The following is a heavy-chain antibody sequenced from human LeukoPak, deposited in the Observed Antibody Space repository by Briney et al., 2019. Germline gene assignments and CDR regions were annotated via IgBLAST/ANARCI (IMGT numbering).Heavy chain of an antibody. CDR2: INHSGST. CDR1: GGSISSSNYY. J-gene: IGHJ4*02. Sequence: SETLSLTCTVSGGSISSSNYYWSWIRQPPGKGLEWIGEINHSGSTNYNPSLKSRVTISVDTSKNQFSLKLSSVTAADTAVYYCARGMFDWLLNWGQGTLVTVSS. V-gene: IGHV4-39*07. D-gene: IGHD3-9*01. CDR3: ARGMFDWLLN.